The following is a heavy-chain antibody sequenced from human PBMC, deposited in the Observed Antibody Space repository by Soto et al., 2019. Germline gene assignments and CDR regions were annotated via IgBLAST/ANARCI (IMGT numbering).Heavy chain of an antibody. J-gene: IGHJ5*02. V-gene: IGHV3-15*01. Sequence: EVQLVESGGGLVKPGGSLRLSCAASGFTFSNAWMSWVRQAPGKGLEWDGRIKSKTDGGTTDYAAPVKGRFTISRDDSKNTLYLQMNSLKTEDTAVYYCTTLIAAAVGDNRPWGQGTLVTVSS. D-gene: IGHD6-13*01. CDR2: IKSKTDGGTT. CDR1: GFTFSNAW. CDR3: TTLIAAAVGDNRP.